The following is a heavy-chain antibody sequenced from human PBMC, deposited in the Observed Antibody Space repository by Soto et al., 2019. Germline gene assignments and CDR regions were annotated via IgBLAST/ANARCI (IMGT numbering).Heavy chain of an antibody. CDR3: ARAELRYFDWLGRNWFDP. V-gene: IGHV3-74*01. Sequence: EVQLVESGGGLVQPGGSLRLSCAASGFTFSSYWMHWVRQAPGKGLVWVSRINSDGSSTSYADSVKGRFTISRDNAKNTLYLQMNSLRAEDTAVYYCARAELRYFDWLGRNWFDPWGQGTLVTVSS. CDR2: INSDGSST. CDR1: GFTFSSYW. D-gene: IGHD3-9*01. J-gene: IGHJ5*02.